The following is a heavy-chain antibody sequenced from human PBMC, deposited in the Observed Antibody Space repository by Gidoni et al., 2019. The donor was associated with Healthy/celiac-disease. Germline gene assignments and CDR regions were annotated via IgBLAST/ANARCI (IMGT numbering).Heavy chain of an antibody. J-gene: IGHJ6*02. CDR2: ISSSSSTI. CDR3: ASIVVVPAASLYGMDV. D-gene: IGHD2-2*01. CDR1: GFTFSSYS. Sequence: EVQLVESGGGLVQPGGSLRLSCAASGFTFSSYSMNWVRQAPGKGLEWVSYISSSSSTIYYADSVKGRFTISRDNAKNSLYLQMNSLRDEDTAVYYCASIVVVPAASLYGMDVWGQGTTVTVSS. V-gene: IGHV3-48*02.